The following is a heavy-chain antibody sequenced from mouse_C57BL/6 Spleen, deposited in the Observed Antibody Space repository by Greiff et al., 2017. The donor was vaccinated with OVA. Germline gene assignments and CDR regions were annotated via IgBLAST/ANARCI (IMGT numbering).Heavy chain of an antibody. CDR2: IYPGSGST. Sequence: QVQLQQPGAELVKPGASVKMSCKASGYTFTSYWITWVKQRPGQGLEWIGDIYPGSGSTNYNEKFKSKATLTVDTSSSTAYMQLSSLTSEDSAVYYGERSYYGSSSNFDYWGQGTTLTVSA. V-gene: IGHV1-55*01. CDR1: GYTFTSYW. CDR3: ERSYYGSSSNFDY. D-gene: IGHD1-1*01. J-gene: IGHJ2*01.